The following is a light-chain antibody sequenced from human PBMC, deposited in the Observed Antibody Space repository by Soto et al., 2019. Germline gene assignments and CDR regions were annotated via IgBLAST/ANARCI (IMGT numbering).Light chain of an antibody. CDR2: DVN. Sequence: QSALTQPASVSGSPGQSITISCTGSSSDIDDYGFISWFQQHPGKAPKVVIYDVNNRPSGVSNRFSGSKSGNTASLTISGLQAEDEADYFCSSYTNGNTLVVFGGGTKVTVL. J-gene: IGLJ2*01. CDR3: SSYTNGNTLVV. V-gene: IGLV2-14*03. CDR1: SSDIDDYGF.